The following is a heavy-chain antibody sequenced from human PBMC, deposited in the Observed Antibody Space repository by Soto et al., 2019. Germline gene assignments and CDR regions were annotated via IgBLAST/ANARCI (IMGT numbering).Heavy chain of an antibody. CDR3: ARHHGPTTSENWFDH. D-gene: IGHD5-12*01. Sequence: GASVKVSCKASGYTFFTYDISWVRQAPGQGLERMGWISTYSGDTKYVQRFQGRVTITTDTSTTTAYLERRSLRSDDTAVYYCARHHGPTTSENWFDHWGQGTLVTVSS. CDR1: GYTFFTYD. CDR2: ISTYSGDT. J-gene: IGHJ5*02. V-gene: IGHV1-18*01.